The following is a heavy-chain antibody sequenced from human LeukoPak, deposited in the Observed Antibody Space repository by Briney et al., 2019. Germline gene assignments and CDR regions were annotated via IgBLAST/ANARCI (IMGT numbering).Heavy chain of an antibody. CDR1: GFTFSDYT. CDR2: ISSTSNYI. J-gene: IGHJ3*02. V-gene: IGHV3-21*01. CDR3: ARQKYCGGDCYGLDTLDT. Sequence: GGSLRLSCAASGFTFSDYTINWVRQAPGKGLEWVSSISSTSNYIYHADSLKGRVTISRDNAKNSLYLQMNSLRVEDTAVYYCARQKYCGGDCYGLDTLDTWGQGTMVTVSS. D-gene: IGHD2-21*02.